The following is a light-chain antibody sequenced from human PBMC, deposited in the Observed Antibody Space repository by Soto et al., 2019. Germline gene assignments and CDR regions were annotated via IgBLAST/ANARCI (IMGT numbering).Light chain of an antibody. CDR3: CSYARGSTYV. J-gene: IGLJ1*01. Sequence: QSVLTRPASVSGSPGQSITISCTGTSSDVGSYNLVSWYQQHPGKVPQLMIYEGSKRPSGVSNRFSGSKSGNTASLTISGLQAEDEADYYCCSYARGSTYVFGTGTKVTV. CDR1: SSDVGSYNL. V-gene: IGLV2-23*01. CDR2: EGS.